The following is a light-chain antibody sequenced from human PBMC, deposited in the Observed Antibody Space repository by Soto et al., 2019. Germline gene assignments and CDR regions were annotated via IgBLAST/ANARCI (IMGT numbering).Light chain of an antibody. CDR1: QTVNSD. V-gene: IGKV3-15*01. CDR2: DAS. CDR3: QQYNKWPPLYT. J-gene: IGKJ2*01. Sequence: EIVMTQSPVILSVSPGERATLSCRASQTVNSDLAWYQQKPGQAPRILIYDASTRATDIPVRISGSGSGTDFPLTINGLQSEDFAVYYCQQYNKWPPLYTFGQGTKLEIK.